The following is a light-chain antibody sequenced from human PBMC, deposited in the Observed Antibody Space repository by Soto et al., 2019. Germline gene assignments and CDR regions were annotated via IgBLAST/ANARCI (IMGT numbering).Light chain of an antibody. V-gene: IGKV3-11*01. J-gene: IGKJ2*01. CDR3: HQRFNCPRFT. CDR2: DAS. CDR1: QSVSTY. Sequence: EIVLTQSPATLSLPPGERATLSCRASQSVSTYLAWYQQKPGQAPRLLIYDASNRSTGIPARFSGGGSGTDFTLYISSLEPEDFAVYYAHQRFNCPRFTFGQGLKLEIK.